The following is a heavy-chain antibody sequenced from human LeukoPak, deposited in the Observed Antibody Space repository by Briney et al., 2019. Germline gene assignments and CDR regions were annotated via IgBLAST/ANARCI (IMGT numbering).Heavy chain of an antibody. J-gene: IGHJ4*02. D-gene: IGHD3-3*01. CDR1: GFTFSSHG. CDR3: AKDRVRLRFLEWLATYYFDY. Sequence: PGGSLRLSCVASGFTFSSHGMNWVRQAPGKGLEWVSGITSGTRTYYAGSVKGRFAISRDNSKNTMYLQMNSLRAEDTAVYYCAKDRVRLRFLEWLATYYFDYWGQGTLVTVSS. CDR2: ITSGTRT. V-gene: IGHV3-23*01.